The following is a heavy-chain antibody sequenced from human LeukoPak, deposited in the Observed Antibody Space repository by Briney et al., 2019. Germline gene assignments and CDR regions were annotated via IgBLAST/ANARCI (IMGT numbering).Heavy chain of an antibody. CDR1: GGSISSSGYY. D-gene: IGHD3-10*01. CDR2: VYYTGST. Sequence: SETLSLTCTVSGGSISSSGYYWGWIRQPPGKGLEWVGSVYYTGSTFYNPSLKSRVTTSVDTSKNHFSLNLSSVTAADTAVYYCARHRGRYYDSGSYYYLDYWGQGTLVTVSS. V-gene: IGHV4-39*02. J-gene: IGHJ4*02. CDR3: ARHRGRYYDSGSYYYLDY.